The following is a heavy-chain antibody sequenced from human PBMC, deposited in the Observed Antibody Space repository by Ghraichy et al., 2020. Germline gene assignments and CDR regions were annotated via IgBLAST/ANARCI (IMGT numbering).Heavy chain of an antibody. J-gene: IGHJ5*02. Sequence: SQTLSLTCGVSGGSVSSGSYYWTWIRQPPGKGLEWIGDIYYSGSTNYNPSLKSRVTISVDSSKNQFYLQLTSVTAADTAVYYCVRDFHTTGYLNWLDPWGQGTLVTVSS. CDR3: VRDFHTTGYLNWLDP. V-gene: IGHV4-61*01. D-gene: IGHD5-12*01. CDR2: IYYSGST. CDR1: GGSVSSGSYY.